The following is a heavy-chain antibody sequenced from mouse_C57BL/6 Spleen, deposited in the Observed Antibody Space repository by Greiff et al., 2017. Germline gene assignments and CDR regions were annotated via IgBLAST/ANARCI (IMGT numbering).Heavy chain of an antibody. J-gene: IGHJ3*01. Sequence: QVTLKVCGPGILQSSQTLSLTCSFSGFSLSTSGMGVSWIRQPSGKGLEWLAHIYWDDDKRYNPSLKSRLTISKDTSRNQVFLKITSVDTADTATYYCARSDPYDGYYAWFAYWGQGTLVTVSA. D-gene: IGHD2-3*01. CDR2: IYWDDDK. CDR3: ARSDPYDGYYAWFAY. CDR1: GFSLSTSGMG. V-gene: IGHV8-12*01.